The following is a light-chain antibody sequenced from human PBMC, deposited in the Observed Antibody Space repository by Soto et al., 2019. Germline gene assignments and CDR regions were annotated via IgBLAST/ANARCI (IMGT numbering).Light chain of an antibody. V-gene: IGLV2-11*01. Sequence: QSVLTQPRSVSGSPGQSVTISCTGTSSDVGGYNYVSWYQQHPGKAPKLMIYDVSKRPSGVPDRFSGSKSGNTASLTISGLQAEDEADYYCCSYAGSYTVGVFGGGTKGTVL. J-gene: IGLJ3*02. CDR1: SSDVGGYNY. CDR3: CSYAGSYTVGV. CDR2: DVS.